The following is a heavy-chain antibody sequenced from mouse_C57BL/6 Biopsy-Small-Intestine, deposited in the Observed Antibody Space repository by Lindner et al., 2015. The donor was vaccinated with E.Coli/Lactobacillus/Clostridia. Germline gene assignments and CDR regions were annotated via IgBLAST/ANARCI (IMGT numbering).Heavy chain of an antibody. Sequence: VQLQESGAELMKPGASVKLSCKATGYTFTGYWIEWVKQRPGHGLEWIGEILPGSGSTNYSEKFKGKATFTADTSSNTAYMQLSSLTTEDSAIYYCARRFYSNSFDYWGQGTTLTVSS. D-gene: IGHD2-5*01. CDR2: ILPGSGST. CDR3: ARRFYSNSFDY. CDR1: GYTFTGYW. J-gene: IGHJ2*01. V-gene: IGHV1-9*01.